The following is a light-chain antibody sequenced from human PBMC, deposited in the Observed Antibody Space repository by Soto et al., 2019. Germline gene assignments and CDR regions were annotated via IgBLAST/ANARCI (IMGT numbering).Light chain of an antibody. CDR2: EVN. J-gene: IGLJ1*01. V-gene: IGLV2-23*02. Sequence: QSALTQPASVSGSPGQSITISCTGTSSDVGSDNLVSWYQQHPGKAPKFIIYEVNQRPAGVSYRFSGSKSGNTAYLTISGLQAEDEADYYGCSYAGSITYVFGTGTKVTVL. CDR3: CSYAGSITYV. CDR1: SSDVGSDNL.